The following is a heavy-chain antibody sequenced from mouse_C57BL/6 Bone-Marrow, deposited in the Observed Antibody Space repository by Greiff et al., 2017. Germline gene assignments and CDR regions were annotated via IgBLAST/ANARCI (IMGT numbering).Heavy chain of an antibody. CDR2: VWSGGST. J-gene: IGHJ1*03. CDR1: GFSLTSYG. Sequence: VQLQESGPGLVQPSQSLSITCTVSGFSLTSYGVHWVRQSPGKGLEWLGVVWSGGSTDYNAAFISRLSISMDNAKSQVFFNMNSLQADDTAIYYCARNWPYYYGSSAWYFEFWGTGTTVTVSS. V-gene: IGHV2-2*01. CDR3: ARNWPYYYGSSAWYFEF. D-gene: IGHD1-1*01.